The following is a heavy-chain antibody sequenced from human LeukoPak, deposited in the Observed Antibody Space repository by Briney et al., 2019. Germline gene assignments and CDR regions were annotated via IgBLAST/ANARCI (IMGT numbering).Heavy chain of an antibody. CDR1: DGSFSGYY. CDR3: ARQPSDPRDAFDI. J-gene: IGHJ3*02. Sequence: PSETLALTCAVYDGSFSGYYWSWIRQPPGKGLEWIGEINHSGSTNYNPSLKSRVTISVDTSKNQFSLKLSSVTAADTAVYYCARQPSDPRDAFDIWGQGTMVTVSS. D-gene: IGHD1-26*01. V-gene: IGHV4-34*01. CDR2: INHSGST.